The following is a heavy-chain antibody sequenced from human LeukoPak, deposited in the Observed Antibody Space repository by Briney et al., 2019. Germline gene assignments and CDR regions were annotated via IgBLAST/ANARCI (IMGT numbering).Heavy chain of an antibody. CDR1: GFTVSSNY. D-gene: IGHD2-21*01. J-gene: IGHJ4*02. V-gene: IGHV3-66*01. CDR3: AKGGDGDYFDY. CDR2: IYRGGTT. Sequence: QTGGSLRLSCAASGFTVSSNYISWVRQAPGRGLEWVSFIYRGGTTYYADSVKGRFTVSRDNSRNTLYLQMNSLRAEDTAVYYCAKGGDGDYFDYWGQGTLVTVSS.